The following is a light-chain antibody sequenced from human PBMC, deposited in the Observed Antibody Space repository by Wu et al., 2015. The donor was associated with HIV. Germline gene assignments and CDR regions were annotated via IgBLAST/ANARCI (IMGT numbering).Light chain of an antibody. CDR1: QSVSSSY. J-gene: IGKJ2*03. CDR3: QQYGGSPLYS. V-gene: IGKV3-20*01. CDR2: GAS. Sequence: EIVLTQFPVTLSLSPGERATLSCRASQSVSSSYLAWYQQKPGQAPRLRIYGASNRATGIPDRFSGSGSGTDFTLTISRLEPEDFAVYYCQQYGGSPLYSFGQGTKLEIK.